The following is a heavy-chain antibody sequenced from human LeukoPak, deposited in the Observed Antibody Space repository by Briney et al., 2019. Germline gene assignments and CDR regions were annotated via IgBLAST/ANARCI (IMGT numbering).Heavy chain of an antibody. J-gene: IGHJ4*02. CDR1: GGSISSSSYY. Sequence: PSETLSLSCTVSGGSISSSSYYWGWIRQPPGKGLEWIGSIYYSGSTYYNPSLKSRVTISVDTSKNQFSLKLSSVTAADTAVYYCAAAAGTVFDYWGEGNLFTVSS. V-gene: IGHV4-39*01. D-gene: IGHD6-13*01. CDR3: AAAAGTVFDY. CDR2: IYYSGST.